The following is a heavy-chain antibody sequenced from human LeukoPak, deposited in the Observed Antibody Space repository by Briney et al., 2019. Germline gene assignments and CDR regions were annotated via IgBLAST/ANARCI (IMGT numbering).Heavy chain of an antibody. CDR1: GYTFTSYA. V-gene: IGHV1-3*01. Sequence: GASVKVSCKASGYTFTSYAMHWVRQAPGQRLEWMGWINAGNGNTKYSQKFQGRVTITRDTSTSTVYMELSSLGSEDTAVYYCARDHLEAGEPPEGYFTYGGRGTRAPAS. CDR2: INAGNGNT. D-gene: IGHD2-8*01. CDR3: ARDHLEAGEPPEGYFTY. J-gene: IGHJ4*02.